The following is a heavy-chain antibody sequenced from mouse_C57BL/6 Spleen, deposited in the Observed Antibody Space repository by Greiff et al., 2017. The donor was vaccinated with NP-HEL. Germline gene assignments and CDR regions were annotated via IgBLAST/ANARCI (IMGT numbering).Heavy chain of an antibody. Sequence: VQLQQSGGDLVKPGGSLKLSCAASGFTFSSYGMSWVRQTPDKRLEWVATISSGGSYTYYPDSVKGRFTISRDNAKNTLYLQMSSLKSEDTAMYYCARHRGYDYDEYYFDYWGQGTTLTVSS. CDR3: ARHRGYDYDEYYFDY. CDR2: ISSGGSYT. CDR1: GFTFSSYG. J-gene: IGHJ2*01. V-gene: IGHV5-6*01. D-gene: IGHD2-4*01.